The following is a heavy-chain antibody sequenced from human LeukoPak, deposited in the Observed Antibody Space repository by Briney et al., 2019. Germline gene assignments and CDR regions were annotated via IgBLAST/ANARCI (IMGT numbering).Heavy chain of an antibody. CDR3: ARWYGGNSFGYFDL. V-gene: IGHV4-4*02. CDR2: IYHSGST. J-gene: IGHJ2*01. CDR1: GGSISSSNW. Sequence: SGTLSLACAVSGGSISSSNWWSWVRQPPGKGLEWIGEIYHSGSTNYNPSLKSRVTISVDKSKNQSSLKLSSVTAADTAVYYCARWYGGNSFGYFDLWGRGTLVTVSS. D-gene: IGHD4-23*01.